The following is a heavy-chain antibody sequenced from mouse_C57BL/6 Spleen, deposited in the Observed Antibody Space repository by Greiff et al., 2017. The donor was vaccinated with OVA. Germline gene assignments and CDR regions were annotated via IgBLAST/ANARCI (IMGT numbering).Heavy chain of an antibody. Sequence: DVKLQESGPGLVKPSQSLSLTCSVTGYSITSCYYWNWIRQFPGNKLEWMGYISYDGSNNYNPSLKNRISITRDTSKNQFFLTLNSVTTEDTATYYCARSAGYDLDYWGQGTTLTVSS. CDR2: ISYDGSN. J-gene: IGHJ2*01. CDR1: GYSITSCYY. V-gene: IGHV3-6*01. CDR3: ARSAGYDLDY. D-gene: IGHD2-3*01.